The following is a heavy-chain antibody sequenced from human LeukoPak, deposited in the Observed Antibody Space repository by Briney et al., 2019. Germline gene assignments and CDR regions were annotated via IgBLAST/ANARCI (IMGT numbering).Heavy chain of an antibody. D-gene: IGHD3-22*01. Sequence: GASVKVSCKVSGYTLTELSMHWVRQAPGEGLEWMGGFDPEDGETIYAQKFQGRVTMTEDTSTDTAYMELSSLRSEDTAVYYCATVPGDSSGYYYFDYWGQGTLVTVSS. J-gene: IGHJ4*02. V-gene: IGHV1-24*01. CDR2: FDPEDGET. CDR1: GYTLTELS. CDR3: ATVPGDSSGYYYFDY.